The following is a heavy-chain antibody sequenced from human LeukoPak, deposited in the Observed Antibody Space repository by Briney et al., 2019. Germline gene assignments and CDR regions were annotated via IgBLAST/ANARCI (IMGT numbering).Heavy chain of an antibody. J-gene: IGHJ4*02. Sequence: GGSLRLSCTASGFTFDDHTMHWVRHTPGKGLEWVALINWQGGDPYYADSVKGRFTISRDNAKNSLYLQMNSLRAEDTAVYYCAREVYDFWSDYRNFDYWGQGTLVTVSS. CDR3: AREVYDFWSDYRNFDY. V-gene: IGHV3-43*01. D-gene: IGHD3-3*01. CDR1: GFTFDDHT. CDR2: INWQGGDP.